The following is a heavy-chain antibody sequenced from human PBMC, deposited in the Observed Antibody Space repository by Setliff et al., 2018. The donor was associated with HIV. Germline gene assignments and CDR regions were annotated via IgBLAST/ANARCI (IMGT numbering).Heavy chain of an antibody. CDR2: INHSGST. CDR3: ARLGDNSGWRSNYFFYYMDV. D-gene: IGHD5-12*01. Sequence: PSETLSLTCAVYGESFSAYYWSWIRQPPGKGLEWIGQINHSGSTNYNPSLKTRVAISIDTSEDQFSLSLISRTAADSAVDYCARLGDNSGWRSNYFFYYMDVWGKGVTVTVSS. CDR1: GESFSAYY. J-gene: IGHJ6*03. V-gene: IGHV4-34*01.